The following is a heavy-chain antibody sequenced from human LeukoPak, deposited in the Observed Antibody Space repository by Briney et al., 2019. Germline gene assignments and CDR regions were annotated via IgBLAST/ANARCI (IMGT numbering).Heavy chain of an antibody. D-gene: IGHD6-19*01. V-gene: IGHV4-34*01. CDR2: INHSGST. Sequence: SETLSLTCAVYGGSFSGYYWSWIRQPPGKGLEWIGEINHSGSTNYNPSLKSRVTISVETSKNQFSLKLSSVTAADTAVYYCARGGHSSGWNWFDPWGQGTLVTVSS. CDR3: ARGGHSSGWNWFDP. J-gene: IGHJ5*02. CDR1: GGSFSGYY.